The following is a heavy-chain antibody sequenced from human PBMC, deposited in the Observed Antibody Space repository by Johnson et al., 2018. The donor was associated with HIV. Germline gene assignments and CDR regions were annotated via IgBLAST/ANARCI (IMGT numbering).Heavy chain of an antibody. CDR2: IGSAGDT. CDR3: ARGDYYDSSGYFSDAFDI. V-gene: IGHV3-13*01. CDR1: EFTFSNYD. J-gene: IGHJ3*02. D-gene: IGHD3-22*01. Sequence: RLSCAASEFTFSNYDMHWVRQATGKGLEWVSAIGSAGDTYYPGSVKGRFTISRENAKNSLYLQMNSLRAEDTAKYYCARGDYYDSSGYFSDAFDIWGQGTMVTVSS.